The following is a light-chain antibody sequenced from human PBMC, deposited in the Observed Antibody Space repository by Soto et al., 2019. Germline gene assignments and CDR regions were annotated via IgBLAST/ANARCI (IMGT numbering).Light chain of an antibody. Sequence: EIVFTQSPATLSLSPGDIATLSCRASQEISNHLAWYQQRPGQAPRLLIYDASNRATGIPARFSGSGSGTDFTLTISRLEPEDFAVYYCQQRSNWPPDFGQGTRLEIK. V-gene: IGKV3-11*01. CDR3: QQRSNWPPD. J-gene: IGKJ5*01. CDR1: QEISNH. CDR2: DAS.